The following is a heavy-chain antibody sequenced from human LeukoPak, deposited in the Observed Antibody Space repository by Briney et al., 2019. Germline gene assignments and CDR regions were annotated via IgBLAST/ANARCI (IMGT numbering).Heavy chain of an antibody. CDR1: GFTFSSYA. V-gene: IGHV3-30-3*01. CDR2: ISYDGSNK. J-gene: IGHJ3*02. CDR3: ARDIGGSYYVWAFDI. D-gene: IGHD1-26*01. Sequence: PGRSLRLSCAASGFTFSSYAMHWVRQAPGKGLEWVAVISYDGSNKYYADSVKGRFTISRDNSKNTLYLQMNSLRAEDTAVYYCARDIGGSYYVWAFDIWGQGTMVTVSS.